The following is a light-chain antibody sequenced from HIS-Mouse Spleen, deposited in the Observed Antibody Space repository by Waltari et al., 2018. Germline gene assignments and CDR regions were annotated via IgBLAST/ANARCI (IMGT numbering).Light chain of an antibody. J-gene: IGKJ5*01. CDR1: PCVSSN. CDR3: QKYNNWPPSIP. Sequence: EIVMTQSPATLPVSPGERATLPSRARPCVSSNIAWYQQKPGQAPRLLIYGASTRATGIPARFSGSGSETEVTLTISSMLSEECAVYYCQKYNNWPPSIPVGQGTRLEIK. CDR2: GAS. V-gene: IGKV3-15*01.